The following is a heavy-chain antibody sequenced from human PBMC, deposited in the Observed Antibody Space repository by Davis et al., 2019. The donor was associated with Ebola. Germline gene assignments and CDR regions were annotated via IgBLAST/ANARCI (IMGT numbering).Heavy chain of an antibody. CDR3: ARHGTDIMTSYFDY. CDR1: GFTFGDYA. D-gene: IGHD2-8*01. Sequence: SLKISCAASGFTFGDYAMHWVRQAPGKGLEWVSGISWNSGGIAYADSVRGRFTISRDNAKNSLYLQMSSLRAEDTAVYYCARHGTDIMTSYFDYWGQGTRVTVSS. CDR2: ISWNSGGI. V-gene: IGHV3-9*01. J-gene: IGHJ4*02.